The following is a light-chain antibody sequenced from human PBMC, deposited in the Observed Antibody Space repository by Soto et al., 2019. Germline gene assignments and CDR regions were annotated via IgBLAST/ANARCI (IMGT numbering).Light chain of an antibody. CDR1: QTVRNNY. CDR2: DAS. J-gene: IGKJ5*01. Sequence: EFVLTQSPGTLSLSPGERATLSCLASQTVRNNYLAWYQQKPGQAPRLLIYDASSRATGIPDRFSGGGSGTDFALTIDNLEPEDFAIYYCQQRSNWPPITFGQGTRLEIK. V-gene: IGKV3D-20*02. CDR3: QQRSNWPPIT.